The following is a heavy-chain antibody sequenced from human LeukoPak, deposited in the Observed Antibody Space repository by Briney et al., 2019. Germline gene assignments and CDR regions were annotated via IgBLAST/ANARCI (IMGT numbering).Heavy chain of an antibody. V-gene: IGHV3-7*01. D-gene: IGHD5-12*01. J-gene: IGHJ4*02. CDR2: INQDGSEE. CDR1: GFTFSNYW. CDR3: VRDGGVSGYDLLDY. Sequence: GGSLRLYCAASGFTFSNYWMTWVRQAPGRGLEWVAHINQDGSEEHYMDSVKARFTISRDNAKNSLSLQMNSLRAEDTAVYYCVRDGGVSGYDLLDYWGQGTLVTVSS.